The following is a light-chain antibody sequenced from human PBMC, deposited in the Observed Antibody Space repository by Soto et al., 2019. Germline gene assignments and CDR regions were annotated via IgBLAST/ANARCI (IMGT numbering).Light chain of an antibody. J-gene: IGLJ2*01. Sequence: QSVLTQPASVSGSPGQSITISCTGTSSDVGGYNYVSWYQQHPGKAPKLMIYEVSNRPSGVSNRFSGSKSGNTASLTISGLQAEDEADYYCSSHTSSSTLYVVFGGGTKLTVL. CDR3: SSHTSSSTLYVV. CDR1: SSDVGGYNY. CDR2: EVS. V-gene: IGLV2-14*01.